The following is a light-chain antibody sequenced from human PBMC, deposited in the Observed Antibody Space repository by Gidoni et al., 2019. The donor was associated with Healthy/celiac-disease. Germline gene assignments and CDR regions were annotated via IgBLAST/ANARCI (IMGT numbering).Light chain of an antibody. CDR2: AAS. CDR1: QSISSY. J-gene: IGKJ1*01. V-gene: IGKV1-39*01. Sequence: DIQMTQSPSSLSASVGERVTITCRASQSISSYLNWYQQKPGKAPKLLIYAASSLQSGVPSRFRGSGSATDFTLTISSLQPEDCATYYCQQSYSTTWTFXQXTKVXIK. CDR3: QQSYSTTWT.